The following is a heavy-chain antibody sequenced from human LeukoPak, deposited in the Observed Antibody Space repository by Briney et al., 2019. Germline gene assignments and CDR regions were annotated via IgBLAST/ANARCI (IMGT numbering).Heavy chain of an antibody. D-gene: IGHD1-26*01. CDR1: GGSISSYY. Sequence: SETLSLTCTVSGGSISSYYWSWIWQPPGKGLEWIGYIYYSGSTNYNPSLKSRVTISVDTSKSQFSLKLSSVTAADTAVYYCARVGVGALDYWGQGTLVTVSS. CDR3: ARVGVGALDY. V-gene: IGHV4-59*01. J-gene: IGHJ4*02. CDR2: IYYSGST.